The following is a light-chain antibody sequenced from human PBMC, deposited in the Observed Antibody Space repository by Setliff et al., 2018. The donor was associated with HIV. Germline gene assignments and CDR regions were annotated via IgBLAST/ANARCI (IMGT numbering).Light chain of an antibody. CDR1: SSTIGAVYD. CDR3: QSFDSSLNGYV. CDR2: ANS. J-gene: IGLJ1*01. Sequence: QSVLTQPPSVSGAPGQRVTISCTGSSSTIGAVYDVHWYQQFPGTAPKVLIYANSNRPSGVPDRFSGSKSGTSASLAITGLQAEDEADYFCQSFDSSLNGYVFGTGTK. V-gene: IGLV1-40*01.